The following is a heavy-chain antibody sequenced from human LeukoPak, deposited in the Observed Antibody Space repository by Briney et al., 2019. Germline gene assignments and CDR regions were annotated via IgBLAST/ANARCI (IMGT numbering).Heavy chain of an antibody. V-gene: IGHV4-31*03. Sequence: SETLSLTCTVSGGSISSGGYYRSWIRQHPGKGLEWIGYIYYSGSTCYNPSLKSRVTISVDTSKNQFSLKLSSVTAADTAVYYCAISGSYRAYFDYWGQGTLVTVSS. D-gene: IGHD3-16*02. CDR1: GGSISSGGYY. J-gene: IGHJ4*02. CDR3: AISGSYRAYFDY. CDR2: IYYSGST.